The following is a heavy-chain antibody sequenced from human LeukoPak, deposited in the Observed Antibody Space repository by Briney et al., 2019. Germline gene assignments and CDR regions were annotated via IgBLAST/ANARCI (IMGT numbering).Heavy chain of an antibody. CDR2: IRSKAYGGTT. CDR1: GFTFGDYA. D-gene: IGHD3-22*01. V-gene: IGHV3-49*03. Sequence: PGRSLRLSCTASGFTFGDYAMSWFRQAPGKGLECVGFIRSKAYGGTTEYAASVKGRFTISRDDSKSIAYLQMNGLKTEDTAVYYCTGLYYFDASALGYWGQGTLVTASS. CDR3: TGLYYFDASALGY. J-gene: IGHJ4*02.